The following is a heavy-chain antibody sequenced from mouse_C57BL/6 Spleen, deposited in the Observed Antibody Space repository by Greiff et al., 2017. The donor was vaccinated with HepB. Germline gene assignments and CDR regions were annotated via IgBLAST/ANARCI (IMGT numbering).Heavy chain of an antibody. V-gene: IGHV3-6*01. J-gene: IGHJ3*01. D-gene: IGHD1-1*01. CDR2: ISYDGSN. Sequence: EVKLMESGPGLVKPSQSLSLTCSVTGYSITSGYYWNWIRQFPGNKLEWMGYISYDGSNNYNPSLKNRISITRDTSKNQFFLKLNSVTTEDTATYYCARNYGSSEGFAYWGQGTLVTVSA. CDR1: GYSITSGYY. CDR3: ARNYGSSEGFAY.